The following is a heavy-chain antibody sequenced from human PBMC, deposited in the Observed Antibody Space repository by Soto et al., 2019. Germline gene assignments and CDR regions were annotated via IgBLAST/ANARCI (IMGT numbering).Heavy chain of an antibody. CDR3: AASTYYDILTGTHYYMDV. V-gene: IGHV1-58*02. Sequence: PSVKVSCKASGFTFTSSAMQWVRQARGQRLEWIGWIVVGSGNTNYAQKFQERVTITRDMSTSTAYMELSSLRSEDTAVYYCAASTYYDILTGTHYYMDVWGKGTTVTVSS. CDR1: GFTFTSSA. CDR2: IVVGSGNT. J-gene: IGHJ6*03. D-gene: IGHD3-9*01.